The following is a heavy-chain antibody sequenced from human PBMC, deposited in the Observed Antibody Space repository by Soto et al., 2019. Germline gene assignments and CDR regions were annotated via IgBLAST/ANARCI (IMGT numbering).Heavy chain of an antibody. Sequence: SLRLSCAASGFTFSSYAMHWVRQAPGKGLEWVAVISYDGSNKYYADSVKGRFTISRDNSKNTLYLQMNSLRAEDTAVYYCARAPITMVRGVIISPFDYWGQGTLVTVSS. CDR2: ISYDGSNK. CDR3: ARAPITMVRGVIISPFDY. CDR1: GFTFSSYA. J-gene: IGHJ4*02. D-gene: IGHD3-10*01. V-gene: IGHV3-30-3*01.